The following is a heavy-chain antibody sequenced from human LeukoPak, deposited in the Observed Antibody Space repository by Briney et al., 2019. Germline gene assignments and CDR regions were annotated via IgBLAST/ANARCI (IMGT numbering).Heavy chain of an antibody. Sequence: GGSLRLSCAASGFTVSPKYISWLRQAPGKGLEWVSYITSSSSTIYYADSVKGRFTISRDNAKNSLYLQMNSLRDEDTAVYYCARGAAGMAYFDYWGQGTLVTVSS. CDR3: ARGAAGMAYFDY. CDR2: ITSSSSTI. D-gene: IGHD5-18*01. V-gene: IGHV3-48*02. J-gene: IGHJ4*02. CDR1: GFTVSPKY.